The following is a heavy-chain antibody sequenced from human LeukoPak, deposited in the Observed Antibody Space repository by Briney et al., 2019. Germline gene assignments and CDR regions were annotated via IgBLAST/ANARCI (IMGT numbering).Heavy chain of an antibody. V-gene: IGHV1-46*01. CDR2: INPSGGST. D-gene: IGHD2-8*01. CDR3: AGGTTNTKGAFDM. J-gene: IGHJ3*02. Sequence: GASVKVSCKASGYTXTNYYIHWVRQAPGQGLEWMGIINPSGGSTSYAQKFQGRVTMTRDTSTSTVYMELSSLRSEDTAVYYCAGGTTNTKGAFDMWGQGTMVTVSS. CDR1: GYTXTNYY.